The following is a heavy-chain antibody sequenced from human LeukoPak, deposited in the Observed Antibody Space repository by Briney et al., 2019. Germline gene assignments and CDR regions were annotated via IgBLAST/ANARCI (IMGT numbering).Heavy chain of an antibody. CDR3: ASSPVSPYYFDY. D-gene: IGHD3-10*01. Sequence: SETQSLTCTVSGGSINNYSWSWIRQPPGKGLEWIGYIYHSGSTYYNPSLKSRVTISVDRSKNQFSLKLSSVTAADTAVYYCASSPVSPYYFDYWGQGTLVTVSS. CDR1: GGSINNYS. J-gene: IGHJ4*02. CDR2: IYHSGST. V-gene: IGHV4-30-2*01.